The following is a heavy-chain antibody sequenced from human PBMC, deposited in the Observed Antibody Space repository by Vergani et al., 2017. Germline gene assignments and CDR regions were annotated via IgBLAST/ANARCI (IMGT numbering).Heavy chain of an antibody. J-gene: IGHJ4*02. V-gene: IGHV3-30*18. CDR1: GFTFSSYG. CDR3: AKVGWWSSGWEGYYFDY. D-gene: IGHD6-19*01. CDR2: ISYDGSNK. Sequence: QVQLVESGGGVVQPGRSLRLSCAASGFTFSSYGMHWVRQAPGKGLEWVAVISYDGSNKYYADSVKGRFTISRDNSKNTLYLQMNSLRAEVTAVYYCAKVGWWSSGWEGYYFDYWGQGTLVTVSS.